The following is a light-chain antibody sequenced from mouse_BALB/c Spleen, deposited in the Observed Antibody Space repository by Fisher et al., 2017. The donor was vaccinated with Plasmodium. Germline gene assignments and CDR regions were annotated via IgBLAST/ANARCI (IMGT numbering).Light chain of an antibody. CDR3: SQSTHLPLT. CDR2: YAS. J-gene: IGKJ4*01. CDR1: QSISNN. V-gene: IGKV5-43*01. Sequence: DIVLTQTPATLSVTPGDSVSLSCRASQSISNNLHWYQQKSHESPRLLIKYASQSISGIPSRFSGSGSGTDFTLKISRVEAEDLGIYFCSQSTHLPLTFGSGTKLEIK.